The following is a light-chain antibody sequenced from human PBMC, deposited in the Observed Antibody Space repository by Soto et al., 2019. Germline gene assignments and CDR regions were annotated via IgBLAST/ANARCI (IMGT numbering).Light chain of an antibody. CDR2: SNI. Sequence: QSVLTQPPSASGTPGQRVTISCSGSNSNSGSNYVYWYQQFPGTAPQLLIYSNIQRPSGVPARFSGSKSGNSASLTISGLQADDEADYYCSSYRGSISVYVFGTGTKVTVL. J-gene: IGLJ1*01. CDR1: NSNSGSNY. V-gene: IGLV1-47*02. CDR3: SSYRGSISVYV.